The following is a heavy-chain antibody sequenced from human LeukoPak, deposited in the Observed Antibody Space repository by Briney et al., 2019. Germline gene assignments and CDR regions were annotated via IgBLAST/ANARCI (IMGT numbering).Heavy chain of an antibody. CDR3: TREDY. V-gene: IGHV1-2*02. Sequence: ASVTVSCKASGYTFSDYYLLWMRQAPGQGLEWMGWIHPNSGGTTYAQKFQGRVTLTRDTSISTAYMDLSGLTSDDTAVYYCTREDYWGQGTLVTVSS. CDR1: GYTFSDYY. CDR2: IHPNSGGT. J-gene: IGHJ4*02.